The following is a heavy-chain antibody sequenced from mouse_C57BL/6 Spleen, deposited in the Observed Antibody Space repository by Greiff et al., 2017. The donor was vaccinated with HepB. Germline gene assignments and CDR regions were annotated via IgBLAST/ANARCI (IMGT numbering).Heavy chain of an antibody. CDR2: IYPRDGST. CDR1: GYTFTSYD. Sequence: QVQLQQSGPELVKPGASVKLSCKASGYTFTSYDINWVKQRPGQGLEWIGWIYPRDGSTKYNEKFKGKATLTVDTSSSTAYMELHSLTSEDSAVYFCAPAYYGSRGGYAMDYWGQGTSVTVSS. J-gene: IGHJ4*01. D-gene: IGHD1-1*01. CDR3: APAYYGSRGGYAMDY. V-gene: IGHV1-85*01.